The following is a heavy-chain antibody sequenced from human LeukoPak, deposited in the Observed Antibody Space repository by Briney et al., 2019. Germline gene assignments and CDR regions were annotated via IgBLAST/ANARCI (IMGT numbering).Heavy chain of an antibody. J-gene: IGHJ4*02. CDR2: INTDGSRT. V-gene: IGHV3-74*01. D-gene: IGHD3-3*01. CDR3: ARDVLR. CDR1: GFTFSSYA. Sequence: GGSLRRSCAASGFTFSSYAMSWVRQAPGKGLEWVSFINTDGSRTSYADSVKGRFTISRDNAKNTLYLQMNSLRAEDTAVYYCARDVLRRGQGTLVTVSS.